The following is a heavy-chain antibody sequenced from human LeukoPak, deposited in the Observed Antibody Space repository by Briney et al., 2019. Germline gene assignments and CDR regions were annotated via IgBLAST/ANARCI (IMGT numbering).Heavy chain of an antibody. CDR3: AREASGGDCYFSWFDP. CDR1: GYTFTSYG. CDR2: ISAYNGNT. V-gene: IGHV1-18*01. J-gene: IGHJ5*02. Sequence: GASVKVSCKASGYTFTSYGISWVRQAPGQGLEWMGWISAYNGNTNYAQKLQGRVTMTTATSTSTAYMELRSLRSDDTAVYYRAREASGGDCYFSWFDPWGQGTLVTVSS. D-gene: IGHD2-21*01.